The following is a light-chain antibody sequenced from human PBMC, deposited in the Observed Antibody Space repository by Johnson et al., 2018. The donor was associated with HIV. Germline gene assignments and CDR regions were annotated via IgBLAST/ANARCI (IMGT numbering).Light chain of an antibody. J-gene: IGLJ1*01. V-gene: IGLV1-51*01. CDR2: DNT. CDR3: GTWDNSLTAYV. Sequence: QSVLTQPPSVSAAPGQKVTISCSGNTSKIENNYVSWYQQFPERAPKLLIYDNTKRPSGIPDRFSGSKSDASATLAITGLQTGDEADYYCGTWDNSLTAYVSGTGTKGTV. CDR1: TSKIENNY.